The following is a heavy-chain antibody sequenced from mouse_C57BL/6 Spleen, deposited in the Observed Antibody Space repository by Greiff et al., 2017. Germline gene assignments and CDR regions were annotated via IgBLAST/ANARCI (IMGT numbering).Heavy chain of an antibody. CDR3: ARDARDYYGLYAMDY. CDR2: SRNKANDYTT. V-gene: IGHV7-1*01. CDR1: GFTFSDFY. Sequence: DVKLVESGGGLVQSGRSLRLSCATSGFTFSDFYMEWVRQAPGKGLEWIAASRNKANDYTTEYSASVKGRFIVSRDTSQSILYLQMNALRAEDTAIYYCARDARDYYGLYAMDYWGQGTSVTVSS. J-gene: IGHJ4*01. D-gene: IGHD1-1*01.